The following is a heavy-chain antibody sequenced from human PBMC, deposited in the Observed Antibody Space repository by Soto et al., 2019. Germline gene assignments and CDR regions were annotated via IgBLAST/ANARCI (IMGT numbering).Heavy chain of an antibody. J-gene: IGHJ4*02. CDR3: ARDQQGTYGSGPSGY. Sequence: QVQLVQSGAEVKKPGASVKDSCKASGYTFTSYGISWVRQAPGQGLEWMGWISAYNGNTNYAQKPQGSVTMTTDTSTSTAYMELRSLRSDDTAVYYCARDQQGTYGSGPSGYWGQGTLVTVSS. D-gene: IGHD3-10*01. V-gene: IGHV1-18*01. CDR1: GYTFTSYG. CDR2: ISAYNGNT.